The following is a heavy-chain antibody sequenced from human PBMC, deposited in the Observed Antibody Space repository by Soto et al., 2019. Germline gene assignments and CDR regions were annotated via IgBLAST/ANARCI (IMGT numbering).Heavy chain of an antibody. J-gene: IGHJ3*02. D-gene: IGHD6-19*01. V-gene: IGHV1-46*01. CDR1: GYTFTSYY. Sequence: ASVKVSCKASGYTFTSYYIHWVRQAPGQGLEWMGIINPSGGSTSYAQKFQGRVTMTRDTSTSTVYMELSSLRSEDTAVYYCARVSSGRRGAFDIWGQGTMVTVSS. CDR3: ARVSSGRRGAFDI. CDR2: INPSGGST.